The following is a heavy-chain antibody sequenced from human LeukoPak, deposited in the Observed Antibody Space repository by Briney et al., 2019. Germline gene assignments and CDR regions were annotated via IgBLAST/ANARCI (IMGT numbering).Heavy chain of an antibody. Sequence: PGGSLRLSCAASGFXFSSYGIHWVRQAPGKGLKWVAVIWYDGSKKYYADSVEGRFTISRDNSKTTLYLQMNSLRAEDTAVYFCAREALSYFYFDYWGQGTVVTVSS. J-gene: IGHJ4*02. CDR2: IWYDGSKK. D-gene: IGHD1-26*01. CDR3: AREALSYFYFDY. V-gene: IGHV3-33*01. CDR1: GFXFSSYG.